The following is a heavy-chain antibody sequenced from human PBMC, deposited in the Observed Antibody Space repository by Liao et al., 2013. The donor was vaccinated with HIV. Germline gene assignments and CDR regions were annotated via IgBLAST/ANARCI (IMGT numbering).Heavy chain of an antibody. CDR3: ATPYCSSTSCYMDN. V-gene: IGHV4-39*07. J-gene: IGHJ4*02. Sequence: QLQLQESGPGLVKPSETLSLTCSVSGGSISSSSDYWGWIRQPPGKGLEWIGNIYYSGSTYYNPSLKSRVTISIDTSKNQFSLKLASVTAADTAVYFCATPYCSSTSCYMDNWGRGNPGHRLL. CDR1: GGSISSSSDY. CDR2: IYYSGST. D-gene: IGHD2-2*02.